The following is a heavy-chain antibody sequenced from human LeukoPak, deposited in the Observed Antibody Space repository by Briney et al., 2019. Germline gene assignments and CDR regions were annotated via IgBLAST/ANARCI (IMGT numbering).Heavy chain of an antibody. Sequence: SETLSLTCTLSGGPISNYQWSWIRQPPGKGLEWIGNIYYSGTANYNPSLTSRVIISVDTSKNQFSLKLSPVTAADTAVYYCARVDHWNDYSCDYWGQGTLVTVSS. D-gene: IGHD1-1*01. V-gene: IGHV4-59*01. CDR2: IYYSGTA. CDR3: ARVDHWNDYSCDY. CDR1: GGPISNYQ. J-gene: IGHJ4*02.